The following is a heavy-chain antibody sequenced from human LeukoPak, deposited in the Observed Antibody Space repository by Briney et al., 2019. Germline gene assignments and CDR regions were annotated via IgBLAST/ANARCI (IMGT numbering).Heavy chain of an antibody. Sequence: GGSLRLSCAASGFTFSDYYMSWIRQAPGKGPEWLSYISGSSTYPNYADSVKGRFTISRDSAKNSLYLQMNSLRAEDTAVYYCARDFDYGDYWGQGTLVTVSS. CDR3: ARDFDYGDY. J-gene: IGHJ4*02. CDR2: ISGSSTYP. V-gene: IGHV3-11*06. CDR1: GFTFSDYY.